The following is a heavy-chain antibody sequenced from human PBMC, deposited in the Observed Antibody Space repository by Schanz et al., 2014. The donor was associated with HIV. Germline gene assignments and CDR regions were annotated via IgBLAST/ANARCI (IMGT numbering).Heavy chain of an antibody. J-gene: IGHJ5*02. CDR1: GGTFSSYA. Sequence: QVQLVQSGTEVKKPGSSVKVSCKASGGTFSSYAISWVRQAPGQGLEWMGGIIPIFGTANSAQRLQGRVTITADESTSTAYMELSSLRSEDTAVYYCARARAKIEGRPVGNWFDPWGQGTLVTVSS. D-gene: IGHD6-6*01. CDR3: ARARAKIEGRPVGNWFDP. CDR2: IIPIFGTA. V-gene: IGHV1-69*01.